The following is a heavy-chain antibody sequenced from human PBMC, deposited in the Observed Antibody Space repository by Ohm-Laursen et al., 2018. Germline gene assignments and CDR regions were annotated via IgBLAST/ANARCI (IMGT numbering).Heavy chain of an antibody. J-gene: IGHJ4*02. CDR2: IKQDESEK. CDR1: GFTFDTYW. CDR3: ARDEYAVPGGDY. Sequence: GSLRLSCSASGFTFDTYWMTWVRQAPGKGLEWVANIKQDESEKYYADSVKGRFTISRDNAKNSLYLQMNSLRAEDTAVYYCARDEYAVPGGDYWGQGTLVTVSS. D-gene: IGHD6-19*01. V-gene: IGHV3-7*01.